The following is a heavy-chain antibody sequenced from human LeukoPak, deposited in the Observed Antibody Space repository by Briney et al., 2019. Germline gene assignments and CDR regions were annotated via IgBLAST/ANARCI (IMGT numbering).Heavy chain of an antibody. D-gene: IGHD2-15*01. CDR3: ASAAPVADAFDI. V-gene: IGHV3-74*01. J-gene: IGHJ3*02. CDR2: INSDGSST. CDR1: GFTFSNYA. Sequence: GGSLRLTCAASGFTFSNYAMSWVRQAPGKGLVWVSRINSDGSSTSYADSVKGRFTISRDNAKNTLSLQMNSLGAEDTALYYCASAAPVADAFDIWGQGTMVTVSS.